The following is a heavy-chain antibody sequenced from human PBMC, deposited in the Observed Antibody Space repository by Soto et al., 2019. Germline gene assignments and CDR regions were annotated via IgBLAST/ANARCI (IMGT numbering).Heavy chain of an antibody. CDR2: IDPNSGVT. Sequence: ASVKVSCKTSGYTFTTYCLHWVRQAPGQGLEWMGWIDPNSGVTKYAQKFQGRVTVTRDTSISTTYMELSSLTSDDTAVYYCAKENFNFDSWGQGTLVTVSS. CDR1: GYTFTTYC. V-gene: IGHV1-2*02. J-gene: IGHJ4*02. D-gene: IGHD1-7*01. CDR3: AKENFNFDS.